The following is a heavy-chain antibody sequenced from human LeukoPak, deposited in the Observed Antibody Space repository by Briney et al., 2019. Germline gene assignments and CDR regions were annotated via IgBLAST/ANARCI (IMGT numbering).Heavy chain of an antibody. Sequence: LETLSLTCTVSGGSISSYYWSWIRQPPEKGLEWIGYIHYSGSTKCNPSLKSRVTISVDTPRNQFSLKLSSVTAADTAVYFCARGPYSSSWLYFDYWGQGSLVTVSS. CDR3: ARGPYSSSWLYFDY. J-gene: IGHJ4*02. CDR2: IHYSGST. CDR1: GGSISSYY. V-gene: IGHV4-59*01. D-gene: IGHD6-13*01.